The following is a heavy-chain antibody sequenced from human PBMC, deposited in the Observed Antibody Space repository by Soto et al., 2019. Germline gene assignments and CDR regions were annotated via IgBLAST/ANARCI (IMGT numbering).Heavy chain of an antibody. CDR3: ARDMNSGTYHDY. CDR2: ITTSSSYT. CDR1: GFTFSDYY. J-gene: IGHJ4*02. Sequence: QVQLVESGGGLVKPGGSLRLSCAASGFTFSDYYMSWIRQAPGKGLEWVSYITTSSSYTNYADSVKGRCTISRDNARNSLYLQMNGLRAEDTAVYYCARDMNSGTYHDYWGQGTLVTVSS. V-gene: IGHV3-11*06. D-gene: IGHD1-26*01.